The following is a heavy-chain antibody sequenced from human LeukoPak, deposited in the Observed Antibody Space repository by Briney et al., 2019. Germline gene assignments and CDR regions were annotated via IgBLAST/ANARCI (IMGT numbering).Heavy chain of an antibody. CDR2: IYHSGST. Sequence: SETLSLTCTFFGYSISSGYYWGWIRQAPGKGREWIGSIYHSGSTYYNPFLNSRATIAVETSNNHFFQRLSSLTAADTAVYYCARYEIVATIYFDYWGQGTLVTVSS. CDR3: ARYEIVATIYFDY. J-gene: IGHJ4*02. V-gene: IGHV4-38-2*02. CDR1: GYSISSGYY. D-gene: IGHD5-12*01.